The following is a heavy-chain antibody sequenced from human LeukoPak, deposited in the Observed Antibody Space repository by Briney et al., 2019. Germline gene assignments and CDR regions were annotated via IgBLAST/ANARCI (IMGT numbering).Heavy chain of an antibody. V-gene: IGHV2-5*02. CDR2: IYWDDDK. CDR1: GFSLSTSGVG. D-gene: IGHD4-17*01. CDR3: AHRLKYGDYIYFDY. Sequence: SGPTLVKPSQTLTLTFTFSGFSLSTSGVGVGWIRQPPGNALEWLSLIYWDDDKRYSPSLKSRLTITKDTSKNQVVLTMTNMDPVDTATYYCAHRLKYGDYIYFDYWGQGTLVTVSS. J-gene: IGHJ4*02.